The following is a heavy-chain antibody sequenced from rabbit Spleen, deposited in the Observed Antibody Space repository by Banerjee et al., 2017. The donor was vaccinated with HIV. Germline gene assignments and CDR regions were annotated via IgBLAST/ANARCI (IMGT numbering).Heavy chain of an antibody. CDR2: IVPVFGTT. CDR3: ARDPAYASSSGYNIPYL. Sequence: QSLEESGGGLVQPGGSLKLSCKASGFTLSSYYMNWVRQAPGKGLEWIGYIVPVFGTTYYASWVNGRFTISSHNAQNTLYLQLNSLTAADTATYFCARDPAYASSSGYNIPYLWGPGTLVTVS. J-gene: IGHJ4*01. D-gene: IGHD1-1*01. V-gene: IGHV1S7*01. CDR1: GFTLSSYY.